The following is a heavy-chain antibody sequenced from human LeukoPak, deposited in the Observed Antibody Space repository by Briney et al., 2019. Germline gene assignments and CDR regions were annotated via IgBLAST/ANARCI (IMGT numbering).Heavy chain of an antibody. D-gene: IGHD2-15*01. CDR3: ARDIVVVAASLYYFDY. CDR1: GGSISSSSYY. J-gene: IGHJ4*02. Sequence: SETLSLTCTVSGGSISSSSYYWGWIRQPPGKGLEWIVSIHYSGSTHYNPSLKSRVTISVDTSKKQFSLKLSSVTAADTAVYYCARDIVVVAASLYYFDYWGQGTLVTVSS. V-gene: IGHV4-39*07. CDR2: IHYSGST.